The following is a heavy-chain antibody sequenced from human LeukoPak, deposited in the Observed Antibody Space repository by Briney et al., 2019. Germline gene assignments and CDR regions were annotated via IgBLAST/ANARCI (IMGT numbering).Heavy chain of an antibody. J-gene: IGHJ5*02. CDR2: IYTSGST. CDR3: ARSTYDFWSPPYSWFDP. V-gene: IGHV4-61*02. CDR1: GGSISSASYY. D-gene: IGHD3-3*01. Sequence: PSETLSLTCTVSGGSISSASYYWSWIRQPAGKGLEWIGRIYTSGSTNYNPSLKSRVTISVDTSKNQFSLKLSSVTAADTAVYYCARSTYDFWSPPYSWFDPWGQGTLVTVSS.